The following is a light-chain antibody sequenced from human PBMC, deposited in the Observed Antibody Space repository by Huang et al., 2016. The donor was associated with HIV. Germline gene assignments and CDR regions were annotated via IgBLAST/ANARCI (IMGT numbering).Light chain of an antibody. CDR1: QSVGSY. J-gene: IGKJ4*01. CDR3: QQRSNWPRALT. CDR2: DAS. V-gene: IGKV3-11*01. Sequence: EIVLTQSPATLSLSPGERATLSCRASQSVGSYLAWYQQKPGQAPRLLIYDASNRATGIPARFSGSGSGTYFTLTISSLEPEDFAVYYCQQRSNWPRALTFGGGTKVEIK.